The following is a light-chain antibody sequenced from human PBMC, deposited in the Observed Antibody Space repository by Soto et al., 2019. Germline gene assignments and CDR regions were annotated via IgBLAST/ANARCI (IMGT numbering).Light chain of an antibody. V-gene: IGLV4-69*01. CDR3: QTWGTGSASVV. Sequence: QPVLTQSPSASASLGASVKLTCTLSSGHSNYALAWHQQQPENGPRFLMKVTSGGSHIKGDGIPDRCSGSSSGAERYLFISSLQSEDEADYYWQTWGTGSASVVFGGGTQLTV. J-gene: IGLJ7*01. CDR2: VTSGGSH. CDR1: SGHSNYA.